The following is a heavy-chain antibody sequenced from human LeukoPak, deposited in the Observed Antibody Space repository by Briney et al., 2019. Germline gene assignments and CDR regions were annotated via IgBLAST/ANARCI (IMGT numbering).Heavy chain of an antibody. CDR1: GGSISSGSYY. Sequence: PSETPSLTCTVSGGSISSGSYYWSWIRQPAGKGLEWIGRIYTSGSTNYNPSLKSRVTISVDTPKNQFSLKLSSVTAADTAVYYCARASGYCSSTSCFSYYYYYYMDVWGKGTTVIVSS. CDR2: IYTSGST. J-gene: IGHJ6*03. D-gene: IGHD2-2*03. V-gene: IGHV4-61*02. CDR3: ARASGYCSSTSCFSYYYYYYMDV.